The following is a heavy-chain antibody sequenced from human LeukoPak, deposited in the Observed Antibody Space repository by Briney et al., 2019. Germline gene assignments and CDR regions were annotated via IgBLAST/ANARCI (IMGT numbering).Heavy chain of an antibody. CDR2: ISSSSSYI. Sequence: PGRSLRLSCAASGFTFSSYSMNWVRQAPGKGLEWVSSISSSSSYIYYADSVKGRFTISRDNAKNSLYLQMNSLRAEDTAVYYCARDPGYRGQENFDYWGQGTLVTVSS. J-gene: IGHJ4*02. CDR1: GFTFSSYS. D-gene: IGHD6-13*01. V-gene: IGHV3-21*01. CDR3: ARDPGYRGQENFDY.